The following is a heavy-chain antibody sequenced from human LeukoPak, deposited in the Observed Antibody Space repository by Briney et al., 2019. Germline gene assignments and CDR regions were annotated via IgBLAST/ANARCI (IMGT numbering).Heavy chain of an antibody. CDR2: ISAYNGNT. J-gene: IGHJ5*02. D-gene: IGHD6-6*01. CDR3: ARDLIAVRPGWFDP. Sequence: ASVKVSCKASGYTFTTYGISWVRLAPGQGLEWMGWISAYNGNTNYAQQFQGRVTMTTDTCMSTAYMELRSLRSDDTAVYYCARDLIAVRPGWFDPWGQGSLVTVSS. CDR1: GYTFTTYG. V-gene: IGHV1-18*01.